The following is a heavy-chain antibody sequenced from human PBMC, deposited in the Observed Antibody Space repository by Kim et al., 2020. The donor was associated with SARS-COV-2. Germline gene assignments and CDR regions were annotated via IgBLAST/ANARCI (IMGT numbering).Heavy chain of an antibody. CDR3: VRQLFCATFPCAGLATGFDP. V-gene: IGHV3-23*01. Sequence: GGSLRLSCAASGFTFTSFAMSWVRQAPGRGRGWVSAFIPVTFYTYYADSVRGRFTISRKNSKTTLFFQMSSLRAEDTPTYYCVRQLFCATFPCAGLATGFDPWGQGTLVTVSS. J-gene: IGHJ5*02. CDR1: GFTFTSFA. CDR2: FIPVTFYT. D-gene: IGHD1-1*01.